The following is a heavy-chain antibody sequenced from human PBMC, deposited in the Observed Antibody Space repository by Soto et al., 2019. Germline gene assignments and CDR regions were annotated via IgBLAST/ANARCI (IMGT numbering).Heavy chain of an antibody. D-gene: IGHD1-26*01. CDR1: GGSIRSNNW. CDR2: IFHSGST. J-gene: IGHJ4*02. Sequence: QVQLQESGPGLVKPSGTLSLTCAVSGGSIRSNNWWSWVRQPPGKGLEWIGEIFHSGSTNYNPSLKTRVTISVDKSKNPFSLKLSSVTAADTAVYYGARVYSGSYSDYWGQGTLVTVSS. V-gene: IGHV4-4*02. CDR3: ARVYSGSYSDY.